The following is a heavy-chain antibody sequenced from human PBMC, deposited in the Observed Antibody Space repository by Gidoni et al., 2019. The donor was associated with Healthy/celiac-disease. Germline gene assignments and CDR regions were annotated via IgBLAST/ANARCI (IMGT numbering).Heavy chain of an antibody. Sequence: QVQLQESGPGLVKPSQTLSLTCTVSGGSISSGSYYWSWIRQPAGKGLEWIGRIYTSGSTNYNPSLKSRVTISVDTSKNQFSLKLSSVTAADTAVYYCARDEDYWGQGTLVTVSS. J-gene: IGHJ4*02. CDR1: GGSISSGSYY. CDR3: ARDEDY. V-gene: IGHV4-61*02. CDR2: IYTSGST.